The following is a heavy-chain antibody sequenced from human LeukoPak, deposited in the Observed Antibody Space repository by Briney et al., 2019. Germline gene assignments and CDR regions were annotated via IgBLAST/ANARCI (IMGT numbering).Heavy chain of an antibody. Sequence: PGGSLRPSCAASGFTFSSYAINWVRQAPGKGLEWVSVISGSGGSTYYADSVKGRFTISRDNSKNTLYLQMNSLRAEDTAVYYCARKDIEVAGFDYWGQGTLVTVSS. CDR1: GFTFSSYA. CDR3: ARKDIEVAGFDY. V-gene: IGHV3-23*01. CDR2: ISGSGGST. D-gene: IGHD6-19*01. J-gene: IGHJ4*02.